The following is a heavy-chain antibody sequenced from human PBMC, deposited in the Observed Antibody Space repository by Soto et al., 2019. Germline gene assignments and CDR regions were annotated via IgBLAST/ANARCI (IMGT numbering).Heavy chain of an antibody. Sequence: QVQLVESGGGVVQPGRSLRLSCAASGFTFSSYGMHWVRQAPGKGLEWVAVIWYDGSNKYYADSVKGRFTISRDNSKNTLYLQMNSLRAEDTAVYYCARDPRYCSGGSCLGGMDVWGQGTTVTVSS. CDR2: IWYDGSNK. CDR1: GFTFSSYG. V-gene: IGHV3-33*01. D-gene: IGHD2-15*01. CDR3: ARDPRYCSGGSCLGGMDV. J-gene: IGHJ6*02.